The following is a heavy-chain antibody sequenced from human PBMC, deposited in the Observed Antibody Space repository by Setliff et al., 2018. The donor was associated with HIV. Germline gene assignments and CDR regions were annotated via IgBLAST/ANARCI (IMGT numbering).Heavy chain of an antibody. CDR2: AGSADYGGNA. J-gene: IGHJ6*02. CDR3: ARSYCGGGLCFRGLDL. V-gene: IGHV4-39*07. CDR1: GGSISNSNYF. D-gene: IGHD2-21*01. Sequence: PSETPSLTCTVSGGSISNSNYFWDWIRQPPGKGLEWIGSAGSADYGGNAYYNPSLKSRVTISVETSKNQFSLKLTSVTAADTAVYYCARSYCGGGLCFRGLDLWGQGTTVTVSS.